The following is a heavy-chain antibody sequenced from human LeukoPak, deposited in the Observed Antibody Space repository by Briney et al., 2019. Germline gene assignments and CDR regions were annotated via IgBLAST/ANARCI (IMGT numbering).Heavy chain of an antibody. V-gene: IGHV1-69*01. Sequence: ASVKVSCKASGGTFSSYAISWVRQAPGQGLEWMGGIIPIFGTANYAQKFQGRVTITADESTSTAYMELSSLRAEDTAVYSCAKEPVAARRSGDYFDYWGQGTLVTVSS. CDR2: IIPIFGTA. J-gene: IGHJ4*02. CDR3: AKEPVAARRSGDYFDY. D-gene: IGHD6-6*01. CDR1: GGTFSSYA.